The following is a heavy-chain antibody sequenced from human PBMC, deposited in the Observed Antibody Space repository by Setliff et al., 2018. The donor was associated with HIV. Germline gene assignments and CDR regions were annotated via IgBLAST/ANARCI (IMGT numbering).Heavy chain of an antibody. Sequence: SETLSLTCAVSGFSISSGYYWGWIRQPPGKGLEWIGTIYHSGSTNYSPSLMSRVTISVDTSKNQISLKLNSVTAADTAVYYCARDGGRTGYSSSSDQWGQGTLVTVSS. V-gene: IGHV4-38-2*02. D-gene: IGHD6-13*01. CDR2: IYHSGST. CDR1: GFSISSGYY. CDR3: ARDGGRTGYSSSSDQ. J-gene: IGHJ4*02.